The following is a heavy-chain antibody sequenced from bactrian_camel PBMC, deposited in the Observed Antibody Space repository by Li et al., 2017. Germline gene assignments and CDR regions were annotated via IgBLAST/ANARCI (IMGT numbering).Heavy chain of an antibody. D-gene: IGHD6*01. J-gene: IGHJ4*01. Sequence: HVQLVESGGGSVQAGGSLRLTCAASGDTYRITRFAWFRQAPGKEREGVASIFYGRGSDRTNYADSVKGRFTLSKDNAKSVLYLQMDSLKVEDTAMNYCAAGQAGNWNRAPFCLPNYWGQGTQVTVS. CDR2: IFYGRGSDRT. CDR1: GDTYRITR. CDR3: AAGQAGNWNRAPFCLPNY. V-gene: IGHV3S54*01.